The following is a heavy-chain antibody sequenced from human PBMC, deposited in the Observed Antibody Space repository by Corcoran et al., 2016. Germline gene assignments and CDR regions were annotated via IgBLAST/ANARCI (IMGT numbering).Heavy chain of an antibody. CDR2: IYHSGST. CDR1: GYSISSGYY. D-gene: IGHD6-19*01. CDR3: ARDRIAVGSGY. V-gene: IGHV4-38-2*02. Sequence: QVQLQESGPGLVKPSETLSLTCTVSGYSISSGYYWGWIRQPPGKGLEWIGSIYHSGSTYYNPSLKSRVNISVDTSKNQFSLKLSSVTAADTAVYYCARDRIAVGSGYWGQGTLVTVSS. J-gene: IGHJ4*02.